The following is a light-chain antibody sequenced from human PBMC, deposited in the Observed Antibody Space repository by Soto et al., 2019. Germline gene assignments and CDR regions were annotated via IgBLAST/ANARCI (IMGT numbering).Light chain of an antibody. J-gene: IGKJ5*01. CDR2: GVS. V-gene: IGKV3-20*01. Sequence: EKLMSQSPATLSVSPGERVTLSCRASQSLSSNYLAWYQQKPGQAPRLLIYGVSSRATGVPVSFSGSGSGTDFTLTISRLEPEDFAVYYCQQYVSAPITFGQGTRLEIK. CDR3: QQYVSAPIT. CDR1: QSLSSNY.